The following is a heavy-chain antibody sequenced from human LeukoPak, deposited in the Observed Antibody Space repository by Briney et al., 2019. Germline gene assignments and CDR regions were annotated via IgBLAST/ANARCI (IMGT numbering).Heavy chain of an antibody. CDR2: IRYDGSNK. Sequence: VGSLRLSCAASGFTFSSYGMHWVRQAPGKGLEWVAFIRYDGSNKYYADSVKGRSTISRDNSKNTLYLQMNSLRAEDTAVYYRAKLGFHHEWSPYPALFDPWGQGTLVTVSS. CDR1: GFTFSSYG. CDR3: AKLGFHHEWSPYPALFDP. J-gene: IGHJ5*02. V-gene: IGHV3-30*02. D-gene: IGHD3-3*01.